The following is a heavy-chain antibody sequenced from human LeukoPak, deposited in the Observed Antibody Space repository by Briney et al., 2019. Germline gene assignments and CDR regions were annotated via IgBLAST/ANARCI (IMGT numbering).Heavy chain of an antibody. J-gene: IGHJ6*03. V-gene: IGHV4-34*01. CDR1: GGSFSGYY. CDR3: ARARGYYYYYYMDV. Sequence: SETLSLTCAVYGGSFSGYYWSWIRQPPGKGLEWIGEINHSGSTNYNPSLKSRVTISVDTSKNQFSLKLSSVTAADTAVYYCARARGYYYYYYMDVWGKGTTVTVSS. CDR2: INHSGST.